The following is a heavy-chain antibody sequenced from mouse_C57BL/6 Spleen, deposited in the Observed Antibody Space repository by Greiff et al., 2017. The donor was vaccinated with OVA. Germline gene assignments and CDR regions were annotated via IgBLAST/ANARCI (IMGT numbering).Heavy chain of an antibody. V-gene: IGHV14-4*01. CDR3: TTLSTMVTTRYAMDY. Sequence: VQLKESGAELVRPGASVKLSCTASGFNIKDDYMHWVKQRPEQGLEWIGWIDPENGDTEYASKFQGKATITAATSSNTAFLQLSSLTSEDTAVYYCTTLSTMVTTRYAMDYWGQGTSVTVSS. CDR2: IDPENGDT. D-gene: IGHD2-2*01. CDR1: GFNIKDDY. J-gene: IGHJ4*01.